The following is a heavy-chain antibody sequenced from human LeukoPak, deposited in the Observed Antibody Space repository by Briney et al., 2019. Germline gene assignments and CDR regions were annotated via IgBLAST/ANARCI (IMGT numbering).Heavy chain of an antibody. CDR3: VRDNRCSGNRCYNDFDL. V-gene: IGHV3-7*01. CDR1: GFTFSSYW. Sequence: PGGSLRLSCAASGFTFSSYWMSWVRQAPGKGLEWVANIKQDGSEKYYVDSVKGRFTISRDNAKNSLYLQLNNLRAEDTAVYYCVRDNRCSGNRCYNDFDLWGQGTLVTVSS. J-gene: IGHJ3*01. CDR2: IKQDGSEK. D-gene: IGHD2-2*02.